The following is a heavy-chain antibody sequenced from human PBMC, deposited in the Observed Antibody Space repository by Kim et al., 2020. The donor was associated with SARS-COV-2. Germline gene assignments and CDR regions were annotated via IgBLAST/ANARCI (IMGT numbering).Heavy chain of an antibody. V-gene: IGHV3-23*01. CDR1: GFTFSSYA. CDR3: AKRLEAIVVAGTRLGFDY. D-gene: IGHD6-19*01. J-gene: IGHJ4*01. CDR2: ITGSGGGT. Sequence: GGSLRLSCAASGFTFSSYAMSWVRQAPGEGLEWVAAITGSGGGTYYADSVKGRFTLSRDNSKNTVYLQMNSLRAEDTAVYFCAKRLEAIVVAGTRLGFDYWGHGTLAT.